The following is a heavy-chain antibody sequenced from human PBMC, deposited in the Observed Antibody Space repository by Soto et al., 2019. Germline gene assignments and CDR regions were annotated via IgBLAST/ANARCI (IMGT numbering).Heavy chain of an antibody. J-gene: IGHJ4*02. V-gene: IGHV4-31*03. D-gene: IGHD3-10*01. CDR3: ARWNRGVIIASWVDY. Sequence: SETLSLTCTVSGGSISSGGYYWSWIRQHPGKGLEWIGYIYYSGSTYYNPSLKSRVTISVDTSKNQFSLKLSSVTAADTAVYYCARWNRGVIIASWVDYWGQGTLVTVSS. CDR1: GGSISSGGYY. CDR2: IYYSGST.